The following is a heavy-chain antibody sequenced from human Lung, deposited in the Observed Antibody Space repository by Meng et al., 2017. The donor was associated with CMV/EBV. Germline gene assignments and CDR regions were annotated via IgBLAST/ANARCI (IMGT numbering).Heavy chain of an antibody. J-gene: IGHJ3*02. D-gene: IGHD3-22*01. CDR3: ARDFYEYDNSGYYDDTFGI. Sequence: ASVKVSCKASGYTFSSYGISWVRQAPGQGLEWMGWIGGYDGRTNYRQKFKGRVTVTRDTSTSTAYMEVRSLGSDDTAVYYCARDFYEYDNSGYYDDTFGIWGQGXMVTVSS. V-gene: IGHV1-18*01. CDR2: IGGYDGRT. CDR1: GYTFSSYG.